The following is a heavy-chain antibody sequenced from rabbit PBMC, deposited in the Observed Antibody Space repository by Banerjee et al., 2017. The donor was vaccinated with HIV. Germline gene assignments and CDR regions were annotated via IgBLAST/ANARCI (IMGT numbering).Heavy chain of an antibody. CDR2: IYTDDGKT. J-gene: IGHJ4*01. CDR1: GFSFSNYW. V-gene: IGHV1S45*01. Sequence: QEQLEESGGDLVKPEGSLTLTCTASGFSFSNYWMCWVRQAPGKGLEWIGCIYTDDGKTYYASWAKGRFTISKPSSTTVTLQMTSLTAADTATYFCARGYFLNGGSSGYPYYFNLWGPGTLVTVS. CDR3: ARGYFLNGGSSGYPYYFNL. D-gene: IGHD1-1*01.